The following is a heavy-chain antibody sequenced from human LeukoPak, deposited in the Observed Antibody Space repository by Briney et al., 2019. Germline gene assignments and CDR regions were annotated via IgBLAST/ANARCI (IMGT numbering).Heavy chain of an antibody. CDR3: ARGRGGSYHY. CDR1: GYTFSNDW. Sequence: GGSLRLSCAASGYTFSNDWMHWVRQAPGKGLVWVSRINTDGSTTTYADSVKGRFTISRDNAKNTLYLQMNSLRVEDTAVYYCARGRGGSYHYWGQGTLVTVSS. V-gene: IGHV3-74*01. CDR2: INTDGSTT. J-gene: IGHJ4*02. D-gene: IGHD1-26*01.